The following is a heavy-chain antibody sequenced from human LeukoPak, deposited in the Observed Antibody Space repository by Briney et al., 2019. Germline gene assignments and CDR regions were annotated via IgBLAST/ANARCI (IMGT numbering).Heavy chain of an antibody. V-gene: IGHV1-8*01. J-gene: IGHJ6*03. CDR2: MNPNSGNT. CDR1: GYTFTSYD. D-gene: IGHD2-15*01. Sequence: ASVKVSCKASGYTFTSYDINWVRQATGQGLEWMGWMNPNSGNTGYAQKFQGRVTMTRDMSTSTVYMELSSLRSEDTAVYYCARAGHCSGGSCYIYYYYMDVWGKGTTVTVSS. CDR3: ARAGHCSGGSCYIYYYYMDV.